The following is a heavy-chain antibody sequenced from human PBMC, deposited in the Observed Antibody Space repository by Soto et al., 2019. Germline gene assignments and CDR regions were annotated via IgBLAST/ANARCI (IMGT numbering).Heavy chain of an antibody. V-gene: IGHV3-33*01. J-gene: IGHJ4*02. Sequence: QVQLVESGGGVVQPGRSLRLSCAASGFSFSSYGMHWVRQAPGKGLEWVALIWYDGSSKYYADSVKGRFTISRDNSKNTLCLQMNSLRVEDTAVYYCASSAAAATDYWGQGALVTVSS. CDR3: ASSAAAATDY. D-gene: IGHD6-13*01. CDR2: IWYDGSSK. CDR1: GFSFSSYG.